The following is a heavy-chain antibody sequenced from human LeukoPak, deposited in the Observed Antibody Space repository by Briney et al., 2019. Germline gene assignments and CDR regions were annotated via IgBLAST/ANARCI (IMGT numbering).Heavy chain of an antibody. CDR3: ASPRGRSRYYFDY. Sequence: SETLSLTCTVSGGSISSYYWSWIRQPPGKGLEWIGSIYQSGSTYYHPSLKSRVTISVDTSKNQFSLKLSSVTAADTAVYYCASPRGRSRYYFDYWGQGTLVTVSS. CDR2: IYQSGST. J-gene: IGHJ4*02. V-gene: IGHV4-59*12. CDR1: GGSISSYY. D-gene: IGHD3-16*01.